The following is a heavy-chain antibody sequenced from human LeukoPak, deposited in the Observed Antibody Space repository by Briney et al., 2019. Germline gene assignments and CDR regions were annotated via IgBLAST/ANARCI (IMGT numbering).Heavy chain of an antibody. CDR3: ARDGDYDILTGYYKGGWFDP. J-gene: IGHJ5*02. CDR1: GFTFSSYS. Sequence: GGSLRLSCAASGFTFSSYSMNWVRQAPGKGLEWVSYISSSSSTIYYADSVKGRFTISRDNAKNTLYLQMNSLRAEDTAVYYCARDGDYDILTGYYKGGWFDPWGQGTLVTVSS. D-gene: IGHD3-9*01. CDR2: ISSSSSTI. V-gene: IGHV3-48*04.